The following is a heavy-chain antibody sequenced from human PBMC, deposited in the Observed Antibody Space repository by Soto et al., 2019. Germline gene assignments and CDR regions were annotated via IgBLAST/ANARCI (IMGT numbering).Heavy chain of an antibody. Sequence: GGSLRLSCAASGFTFSSYAMHWVRQAPGKGLEWVAVISYDGSNKYYADSVKGRFTISRDNSKNTLLLQMNRLRAEGTAWYYCARDRTTTVAPGGAFDIWGQGTMVTVSS. CDR2: ISYDGSNK. CDR1: GFTFSSYA. V-gene: IGHV3-30-3*01. J-gene: IGHJ3*02. CDR3: ARDRTTTVAPGGAFDI. D-gene: IGHD4-17*01.